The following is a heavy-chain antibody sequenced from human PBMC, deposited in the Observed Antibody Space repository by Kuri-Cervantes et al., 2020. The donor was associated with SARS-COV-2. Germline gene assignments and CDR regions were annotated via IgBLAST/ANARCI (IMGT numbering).Heavy chain of an antibody. J-gene: IGHJ3*01. CDR1: GFTFRSYG. Sequence: GESLKISCAASGFTFRSYGMHWVRQAPGKGLEWVAFIFSDGSNKYYADSVKGRFTVSRDNSNNPLYLQMNSLRAEDTALYYCAKDTLRGVGGAYFQFWGQGTMVTVSS. D-gene: IGHD2/OR15-2a*01. CDR3: AKDTLRGVGGAYFQF. V-gene: IGHV3-30*02. CDR2: IFSDGSNK.